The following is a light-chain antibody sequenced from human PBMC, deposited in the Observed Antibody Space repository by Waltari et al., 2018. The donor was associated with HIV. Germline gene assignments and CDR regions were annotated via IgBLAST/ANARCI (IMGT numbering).Light chain of an antibody. CDR2: DAS. V-gene: IGKV1-33*01. CDR1: QDITNF. CDR3: QQYDDVPVT. Sequence: DIQMTQSPSSLSAFVGDRVTTTCQASQDITNFLNWYQQKPGEAPKLLIYDASNLKTGAPSRFSGGGFGTHFTFTITSLQPEDIGTYYCQQYDDVPVTFGQGTKLEI. J-gene: IGKJ2*01.